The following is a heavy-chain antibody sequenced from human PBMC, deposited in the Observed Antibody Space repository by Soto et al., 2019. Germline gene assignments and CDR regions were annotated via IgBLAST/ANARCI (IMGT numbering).Heavy chain of an antibody. Sequence: ASVKVSCKASGYTFTSYYMHWVRQAPGQGLEWMGIINPSGGSTSYAQKFQGRVTMTRDTSTSTVYMELSSLRSEDTAVYYCATATSGYYYMDVWGKGTTVTVSS. D-gene: IGHD5-12*01. CDR3: ATATSGYYYMDV. J-gene: IGHJ6*03. CDR1: GYTFTSYY. CDR2: INPSGGST. V-gene: IGHV1-46*03.